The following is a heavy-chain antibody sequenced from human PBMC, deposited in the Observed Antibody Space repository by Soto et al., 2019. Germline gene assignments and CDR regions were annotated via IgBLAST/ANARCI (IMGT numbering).Heavy chain of an antibody. CDR3: ARVSHGGYIHVWFDP. CDR2: INHSGST. V-gene: IGHV4-34*01. CDR1: GGSFSGYY. Sequence: SETLSLTCAVYGGSFSGYYWSWIRQPPGKGLEWIGEINHSGSTNYNPSLKSRVTISVDTSKNQFSLKLSSVTAADTAVYYCARVSHGGYIHVWFDPWGQGTLVT. D-gene: IGHD3-22*01. J-gene: IGHJ5*02.